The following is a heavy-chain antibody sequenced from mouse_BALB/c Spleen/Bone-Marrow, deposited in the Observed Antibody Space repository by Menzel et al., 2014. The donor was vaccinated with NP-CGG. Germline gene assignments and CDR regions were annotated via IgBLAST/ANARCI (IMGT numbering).Heavy chain of an antibody. CDR2: IRNKAYGYTT. CDR1: GFTFTDYY. Sequence: DVHLVESGGGLVQPGGSLRLSCTTSGFTFTDYYMSWVRQPPGKALEWLAFIRNKAYGYTTEYSASVRGRFTISRDNSQSILYLQMNTLRAEDSATYYCARFPMDYWGQGTSVPSLQ. J-gene: IGHJ4*01. V-gene: IGHV7-3*02. CDR3: ARFPMDY.